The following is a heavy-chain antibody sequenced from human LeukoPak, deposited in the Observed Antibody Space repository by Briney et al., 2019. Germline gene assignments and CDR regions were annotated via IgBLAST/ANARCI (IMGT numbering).Heavy chain of an antibody. CDR2: FDPEDGET. CDR1: GYTLTELS. V-gene: IGHV1-24*01. J-gene: IGHJ6*03. CDR3: ARGAAAAGTLYYYYYYYMDV. D-gene: IGHD6-13*01. Sequence: GASVKVSCKVSGYTLTELSMHWVRQAPGKGLEWMGGFDPEDGETIYAQKFQGRVTMTRNTSISTAYMELSSLRSEDTAVYYCARGAAAAGTLYYYYYYYMDVWGKGTTVTVSS.